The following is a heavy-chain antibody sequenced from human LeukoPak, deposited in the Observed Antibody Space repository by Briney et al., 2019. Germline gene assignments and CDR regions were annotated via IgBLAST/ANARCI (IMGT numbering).Heavy chain of an antibody. V-gene: IGHV4-39*07. CDR3: ARVGVRGESFDY. CDR1: GGSISNSTYY. Sequence: SETLSLTCTVSGGSISNSTYYWGWIRQPPGKGLEWIGSMYYRVRTYYNPSLKSRVTISVDTSKNQFSLKLSSVTAADTAVYYCARVGVRGESFDYWGQGTLVTVSS. J-gene: IGHJ4*02. CDR2: MYYRVRT. D-gene: IGHD3-10*01.